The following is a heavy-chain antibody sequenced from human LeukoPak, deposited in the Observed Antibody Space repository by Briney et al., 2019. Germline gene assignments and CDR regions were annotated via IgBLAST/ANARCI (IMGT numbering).Heavy chain of an antibody. V-gene: IGHV4-4*07. CDR3: AREKEAYCGGDCYSHFDY. CDR2: IYTSGST. CDR1: GGSISSYY. J-gene: IGHJ4*02. Sequence: SETLSLTCTVSGGSISSYYWSWIRQPAGKGLEWIGRIYTSGSTNYNPSLKSRVTMSVDTSKNQFSLKLSSVTAADTAVYYCAREKEAYCGGDCYSHFDYWDQGTLVTVSS. D-gene: IGHD2-21*02.